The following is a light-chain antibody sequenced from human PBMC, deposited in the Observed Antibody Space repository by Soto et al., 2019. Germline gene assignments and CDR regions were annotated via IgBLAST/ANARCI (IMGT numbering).Light chain of an antibody. Sequence: QSVLTQPASVSGSPGQSITIPCTGTSSDVGGYNYVSWYQQHPGKAPKLMIYEVSNRPSGVSNRFSGSKSGNTASLTISGFQAEDEADYYCSSYTSSSTVFGTGTKLTVL. CDR2: EVS. CDR3: SSYTSSSTV. CDR1: SSDVGGYNY. V-gene: IGLV2-14*01. J-gene: IGLJ1*01.